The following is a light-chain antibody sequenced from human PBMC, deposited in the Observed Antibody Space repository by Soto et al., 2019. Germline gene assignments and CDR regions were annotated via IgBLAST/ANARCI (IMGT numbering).Light chain of an antibody. CDR1: SSVVGSYNL. J-gene: IGLJ1*01. CDR3: CSHAGSSTYV. V-gene: IGLV2-23*02. Sequence: QSVLTQPASVSGSPGQSITISCTGTSSVVGSYNLVSWYQQHPGKAPKVMIYEVSKRPSGVPNRFSGSKSGNTASLTISGLQAEDEADCYCCSHAGSSTYVFGTGTKVTVL. CDR2: EVS.